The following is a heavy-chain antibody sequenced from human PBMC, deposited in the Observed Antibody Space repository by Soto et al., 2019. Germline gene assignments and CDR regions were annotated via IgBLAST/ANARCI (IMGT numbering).Heavy chain of an antibody. CDR1: GGTFGSYT. CDR3: ARDEGFGYCSGGSCPGWYVPDI. V-gene: IGHV1-69*04. D-gene: IGHD2-15*01. CDR2: IIPILGIA. J-gene: IGHJ3*02. Sequence: SVKVSCKASGGTFGSYTISWVRQAPGQGLEWMGRIIPILGIANYAQKFQGRVTITADKSTSTAYMELSSLRSEDTAVYYCARDEGFGYCSGGSCPGWYVPDIWG.